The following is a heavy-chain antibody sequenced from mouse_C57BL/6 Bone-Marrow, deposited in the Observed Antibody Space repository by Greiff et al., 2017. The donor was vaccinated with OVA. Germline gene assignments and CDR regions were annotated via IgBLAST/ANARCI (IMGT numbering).Heavy chain of an antibody. D-gene: IGHD3-2*02. CDR2: IYPRSGNT. J-gene: IGHJ4*01. Sequence: QVQLKQSGAELARPGASVKLSCKASGYTFTSYGISWVKQRTGQGLEWIGEIYPRSGNTYYNEKFKGKATLTADKSSSTAYMELRSLTSEDSAVYFCARRGQLRLQNAMDYWGQGTSVTVSS. V-gene: IGHV1-81*01. CDR3: ARRGQLRLQNAMDY. CDR1: GYTFTSYG.